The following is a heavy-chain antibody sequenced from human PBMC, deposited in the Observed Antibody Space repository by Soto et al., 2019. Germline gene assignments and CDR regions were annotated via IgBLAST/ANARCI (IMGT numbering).Heavy chain of an antibody. Sequence: PSETLSLTCTVSGGSISSYYWSWIRQPPGKGLEWIGYIYYSGSTNYNPSLKSRVTISVDTSKNQFSLKLSSVTAADTAVYYCARDRSGGYNWFDPWGQGARVTVS. D-gene: IGHD3-10*01. J-gene: IGHJ5*02. V-gene: IGHV4-59*01. CDR2: IYYSGST. CDR3: ARDRSGGYNWFDP. CDR1: GGSISSYY.